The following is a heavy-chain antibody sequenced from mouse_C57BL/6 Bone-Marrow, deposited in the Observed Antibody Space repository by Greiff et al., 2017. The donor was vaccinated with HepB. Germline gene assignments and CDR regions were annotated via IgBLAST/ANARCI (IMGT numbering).Heavy chain of an antibody. J-gene: IGHJ2*01. CDR3: TRGTTVFDY. Sequence: EVQLQQSGPELVKPGASVKISCKASGYSFTGYYMHWVKQSPENSLEWIGEINPGTGNTNYNQKFKDKATLTVDKSSSSAYMQLKSLTSEESAVYYGTRGTTVFDYGGQGTTLTVSS. D-gene: IGHD1-1*01. CDR2: INPGTGNT. V-gene: IGHV1-42*01. CDR1: GYSFTGYY.